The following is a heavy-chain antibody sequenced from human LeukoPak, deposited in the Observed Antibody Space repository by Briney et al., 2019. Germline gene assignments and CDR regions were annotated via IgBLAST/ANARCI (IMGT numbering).Heavy chain of an antibody. CDR3: ARQPNWNEPLDY. D-gene: IGHD1-20*01. CDR1: GGSISSNY. V-gene: IGHV4-4*07. J-gene: IGHJ4*02. CDR2: IYASGST. Sequence: PSETLSLTCTVSGGSISSNYWSWIRQPAGKGLEWIGRIYASGSTNYNPSLKSRVTMSVDMSKNQFSLKLSSVTAADTAVYYCARQPNWNEPLDYWGQGTLVTVSS.